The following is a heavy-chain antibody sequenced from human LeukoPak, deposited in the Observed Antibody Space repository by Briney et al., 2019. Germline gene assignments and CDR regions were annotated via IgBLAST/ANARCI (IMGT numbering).Heavy chain of an antibody. D-gene: IGHD6-19*01. CDR3: ARKKSSGWSTPANYFDY. CDR2: INHSGST. Sequence: SETLSLTCAVYGGSFSGYYWSWIRQPPGKGLEWIGEINHSGSTNYTPSLKSRVTISVDTSKNQFSLKLSSVTAADTAVYYCARKKSSGWSTPANYFDYWGQGTLVTVSS. J-gene: IGHJ4*02. V-gene: IGHV4-34*01. CDR1: GGSFSGYY.